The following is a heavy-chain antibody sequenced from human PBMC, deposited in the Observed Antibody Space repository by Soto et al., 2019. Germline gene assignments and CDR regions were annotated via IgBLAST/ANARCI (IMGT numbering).Heavy chain of an antibody. J-gene: IGHJ3*02. CDR2: IYYSGST. V-gene: IGHV4-31*03. Sequence: LSLTCTVSGGSISSGGYYWSWIRQHPGKGLEWIGYIYYSGSTYYNPSLKSRVTISVDTSKNQFSLKLSSVTAADTAVYYCARETPNDSSGYREYAFDIWGQGTMVTVSS. CDR3: ARETPNDSSGYREYAFDI. D-gene: IGHD3-22*01. CDR1: GGSISSGGYY.